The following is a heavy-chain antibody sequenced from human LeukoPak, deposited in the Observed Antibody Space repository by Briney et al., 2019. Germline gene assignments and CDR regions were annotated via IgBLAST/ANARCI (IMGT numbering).Heavy chain of an antibody. CDR2: IRGGGGST. J-gene: IGHJ3*02. D-gene: IGHD1-26*01. CDR3: AKDAPPWELVPGHDALDI. V-gene: IGHV3-23*01. Sequence: PGGSLRLSCAASGFTFSTYAMSWVRQAPGKGLEWVSTIRGGGGSTYYADSVRGRFTISRDNSKNTLYLQMNSLRPEDTAVYYCAKDAPPWELVPGHDALDIWGQGTMVTVSS. CDR1: GFTFSTYA.